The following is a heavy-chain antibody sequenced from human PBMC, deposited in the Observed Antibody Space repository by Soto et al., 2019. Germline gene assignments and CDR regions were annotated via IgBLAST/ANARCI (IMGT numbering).Heavy chain of an antibody. Sequence: GGSLRLSCVASEFTFRNYPMTWVRQTPGEGLDWVATISHDGSQRYHADSVKGRFTISRDNAKNSLYLQMNSLRDEDTAVCYCARPEYSSSSYGMDVWGQGTTVTVSS. J-gene: IGHJ6*02. V-gene: IGHV3-21*01. CDR2: ISHDGSQR. CDR3: ARPEYSSSSYGMDV. D-gene: IGHD6-6*01. CDR1: EFTFRNYP.